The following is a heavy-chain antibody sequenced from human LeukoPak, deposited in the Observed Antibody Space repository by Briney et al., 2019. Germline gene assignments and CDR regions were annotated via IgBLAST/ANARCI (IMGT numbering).Heavy chain of an antibody. CDR1: GFTVSSNY. V-gene: IGHV3-66*01. J-gene: IGHJ3*02. CDR3: AGEMAAGHYHDAFDI. CDR2: IYSGGST. Sequence: GGSLRLSCAASGFTVSSNYMSWVRRAPGKGLEWVSVIYSGGSTYYADSVKGRFTISRDNSKNTLYLQMNSLRAEDTAVYYCAGEMAAGHYHDAFDIWGQGTMVTVSS. D-gene: IGHD6-13*01.